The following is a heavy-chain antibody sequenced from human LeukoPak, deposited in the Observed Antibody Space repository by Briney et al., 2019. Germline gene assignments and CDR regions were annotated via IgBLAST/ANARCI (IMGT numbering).Heavy chain of an antibody. CDR2: IYYSGST. Sequence: PSETLSLTCTISGGSITGSSYYWGWIRQSPGKGLEWIGNIYYSGSTYYNSSLKSRVTISIDTSKNRFSLRLTSVTASDTAVYFCTRGSYDVLTGRSTLGEYWGQGTLVAVSS. CDR3: TRGSYDVLTGRSTLGEY. D-gene: IGHD3-9*01. CDR1: GGSITGSSYY. J-gene: IGHJ4*02. V-gene: IGHV4-39*02.